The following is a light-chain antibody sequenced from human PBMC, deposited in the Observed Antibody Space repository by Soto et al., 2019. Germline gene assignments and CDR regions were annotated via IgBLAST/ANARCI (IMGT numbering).Light chain of an antibody. CDR2: DAS. CDR1: QSVSSY. Sequence: SLLTQSPATLSLSPGERATLSCRASQSVSSYLAWYQQKGGQAPRLLIYDASSRATGIPARFSGSGSGTGFTLTISSLEPEDFAVYYCQQRSDWPTFGGGTKVEIK. V-gene: IGKV3-11*01. CDR3: QQRSDWPT. J-gene: IGKJ4*01.